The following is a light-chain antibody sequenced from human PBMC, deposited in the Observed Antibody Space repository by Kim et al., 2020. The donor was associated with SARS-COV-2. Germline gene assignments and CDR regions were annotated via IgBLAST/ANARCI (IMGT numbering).Light chain of an antibody. J-gene: IGKJ2*01. Sequence: DIQMTQSPSSLSASVGDRVTITCQARQDISNYLNWYQQEPGKAPKLLIYDASNLETGVPSRFSGSGSGTDFTFTISSLQPEDIATYYCQQDDNLPYTLGQGTKLEI. CDR1: QDISNY. CDR2: DAS. CDR3: QQDDNLPYT. V-gene: IGKV1-33*01.